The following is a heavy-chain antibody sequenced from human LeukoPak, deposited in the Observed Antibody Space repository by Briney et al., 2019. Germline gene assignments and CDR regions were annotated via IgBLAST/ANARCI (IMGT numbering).Heavy chain of an antibody. V-gene: IGHV3-23*01. J-gene: IGHJ4*02. CDR3: GKGGGGRGYYYDSSGYHPSGGADFDC. Sequence: HPGGSLRLSCAATGFTFSSYAMSWVRQAPGKGLEWVSAISGSGGSTYYEDSVKGRFTISRDNSKNTLYLQMNSLRAEDTAVYYCGKGGGGRGYYYDSSGYHPSGGADFDCWGQGTLVTVSS. D-gene: IGHD3-22*01. CDR2: ISGSGGST. CDR1: GFTFSSYA.